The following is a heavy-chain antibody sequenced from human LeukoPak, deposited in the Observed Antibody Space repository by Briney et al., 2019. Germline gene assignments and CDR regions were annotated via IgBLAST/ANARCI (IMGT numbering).Heavy chain of an antibody. CDR1: GFTFSNYW. J-gene: IGHJ4*02. Sequence: GGSLRLSCAASGFTFSNYWMTWVRQAPGKGLEWVAHINQDGSEGHYMDSVKVRFTISRDNAKNSLSLQMNSLRAEDTAVYYCVRDGGVSGYDLLDYWGQGTLVTVSS. V-gene: IGHV3-7*01. D-gene: IGHD5-12*01. CDR3: VRDGGVSGYDLLDY. CDR2: INQDGSEG.